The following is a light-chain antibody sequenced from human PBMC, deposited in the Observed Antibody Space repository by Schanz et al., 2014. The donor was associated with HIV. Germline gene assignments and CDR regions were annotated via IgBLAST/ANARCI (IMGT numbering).Light chain of an antibody. J-gene: IGKJ1*01. CDR3: LQHNSFPWT. Sequence: DIQMTQSPSAMSASVGDRVTITCRASQGISGSLAWFQQRPGKVPKRLIYGASSLQSGVPSRFIGSGSGTEFTLTISSLQPEDFATYYCLQHNSFPWTFGQGTKVEI. CDR1: QGISGS. CDR2: GAS. V-gene: IGKV1-17*03.